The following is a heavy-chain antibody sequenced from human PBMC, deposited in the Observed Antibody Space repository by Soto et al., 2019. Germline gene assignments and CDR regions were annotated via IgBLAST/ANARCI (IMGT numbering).Heavy chain of an antibody. J-gene: IGHJ6*03. CDR3: AKEAGPRLGENDIDV. D-gene: IGHD3-16*01. Sequence: EVQLLESGGGLVQPGGSLRLSCAASGFTFTTYAMSWVRQAPGKGLEWVSTISDSGGRRYYADSVKGRYTISRDNSKNTLYLQMNSLRAEDTAGYCCAKEAGPRLGENDIDVWGKGTPVTVSS. CDR2: ISDSGGRR. CDR1: GFTFTTYA. V-gene: IGHV3-23*01.